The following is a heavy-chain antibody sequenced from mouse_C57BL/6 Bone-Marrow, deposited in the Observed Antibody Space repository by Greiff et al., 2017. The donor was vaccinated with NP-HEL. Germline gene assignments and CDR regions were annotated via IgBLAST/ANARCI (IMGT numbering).Heavy chain of an antibody. D-gene: IGHD1-1*01. Sequence: QVQLQQSGAELVKPGASVKLSCKASGYTFTSYWMHWVKQRPGQGLEWIGMIHPNSGSTNYNEKFKSKATLTVDKSSSTAYMQLSSLTSEDSAVYYCAAEYGSSLFDYWGQGTTLTVSS. J-gene: IGHJ2*01. CDR1: GYTFTSYW. CDR2: IHPNSGST. V-gene: IGHV1-64*01. CDR3: AAEYGSSLFDY.